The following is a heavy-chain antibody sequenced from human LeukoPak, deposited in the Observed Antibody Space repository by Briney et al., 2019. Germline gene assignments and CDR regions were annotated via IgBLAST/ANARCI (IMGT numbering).Heavy chain of an antibody. CDR2: INSDGSST. CDR1: GFTFSSYW. CDR3: ARETSDGLSGGSGDPIFDY. D-gene: IGHD6-19*01. V-gene: IGHV3-74*01. J-gene: IGHJ4*02. Sequence: GGSLGLSCAASGFTFSSYWMHWVRQAPGKGLVWVSRINSDGSSTSYADSVKGRFTISRDNAKNTLYLQMNSLRAEDTAVHYCARETSDGLSGGSGDPIFDYWGQGTLVTVSS.